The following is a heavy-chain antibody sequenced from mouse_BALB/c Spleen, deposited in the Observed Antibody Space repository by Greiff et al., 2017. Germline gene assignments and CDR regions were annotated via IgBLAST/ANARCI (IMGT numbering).Heavy chain of an antibody. V-gene: IGHV3-2*02. J-gene: IGHJ4*01. CDR3: ARGYDRAMDY. Sequence: DVKLVESGPGLVKPSQSLSLTCTVTGYSITSDYAWNWIRQFPGNKLEWMGYISYSGSTSYNPSLKSRISITRDTSKNQFFLQLNSVTTEDTATYYCARGYDRAMDYWGQGTSVTVSS. D-gene: IGHD2-14*01. CDR2: ISYSGST. CDR1: GYSITSDYA.